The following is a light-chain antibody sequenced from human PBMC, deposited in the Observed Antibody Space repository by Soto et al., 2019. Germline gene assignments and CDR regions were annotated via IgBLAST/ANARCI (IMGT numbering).Light chain of an antibody. CDR1: SSNIGSNT. J-gene: IGLJ1*01. V-gene: IGLV1-44*01. Sequence: QSVLTQPPSASGTPGQRVSISCSGSSSNIGSNTVNWYQQLPGTAPKLVIYSNNQRPSGVPDRFSGSKSGTSASLAISGLQSEDEADYYCAAWDDSLNGYYVFGTGTKV. CDR2: SNN. CDR3: AAWDDSLNGYYV.